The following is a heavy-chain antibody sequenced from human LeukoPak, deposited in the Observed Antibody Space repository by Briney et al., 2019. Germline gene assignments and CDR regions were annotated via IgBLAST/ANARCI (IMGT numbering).Heavy chain of an antibody. D-gene: IGHD2-21*01. Sequence: GGSLRLSCAASGFTFSSYAMSWVRQAPGKGLEWVSAISGSGGSTYYADSVTGRFTISRDNSKNTLYLQMDSLRGEDTAVYYCAKDFRIGYSAHFDYWGQGALVTVSS. CDR3: AKDFRIGYSAHFDY. J-gene: IGHJ4*02. CDR1: GFTFSSYA. CDR2: ISGSGGST. V-gene: IGHV3-23*01.